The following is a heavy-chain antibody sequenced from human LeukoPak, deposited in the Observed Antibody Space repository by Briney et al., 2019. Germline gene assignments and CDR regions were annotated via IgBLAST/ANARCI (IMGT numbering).Heavy chain of an antibody. CDR3: ARDLNY. J-gene: IGHJ4*02. CDR1: GFTFSSYS. CDR2: ISSSSSTI. Sequence: PGGSLRLSCAASGFTFSSYSMNWVRQAPGKVLEWVSYISSSSSTIYYADSVKGRFTISRDNAKNSLYLQMNSLRAEDTAVYYCARDLNYWGQGTLVTVSS. V-gene: IGHV3-48*04.